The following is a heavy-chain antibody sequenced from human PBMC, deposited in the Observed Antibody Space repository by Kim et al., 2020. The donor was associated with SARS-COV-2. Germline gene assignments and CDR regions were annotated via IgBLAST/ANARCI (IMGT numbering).Heavy chain of an antibody. V-gene: IGHV3-23*01. Sequence: YYPDPVKGRFTISRDNSKNTLYLQMNSLRAEDTAVYYGAKGLWPGTGNLSWGQGTLVTVSS. CDR3: AKGLWPGTGNLS. J-gene: IGHJ4*02. D-gene: IGHD1-1*01.